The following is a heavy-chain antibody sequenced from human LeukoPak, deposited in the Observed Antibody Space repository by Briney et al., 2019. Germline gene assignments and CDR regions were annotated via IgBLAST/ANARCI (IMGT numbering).Heavy chain of an antibody. CDR3: AAKRGASKPFDY. J-gene: IGHJ4*02. D-gene: IGHD3-16*01. CDR2: ISWHSEVI. CDR1: GFTFEDYA. V-gene: IGHV3-9*01. Sequence: PGRSLRLSCAASGFTFEDYAMHWVRQAPGKGLDWVSGISWHSEVIGYADSVKGRFTISRDNSKNTLYLQMNSLRAEDKAVYYCAAKRGASKPFDYWGQGTLVTVSS.